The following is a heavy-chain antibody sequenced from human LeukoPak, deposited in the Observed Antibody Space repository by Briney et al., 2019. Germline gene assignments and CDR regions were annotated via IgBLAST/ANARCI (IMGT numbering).Heavy chain of an antibody. CDR2: ISAYNGNT. Sequence: ASVKVSCKASGYTFTSYGISWVRQAPGQGLEWMGWISAYNGNTNYAQKLQGRVTMTTDTSTSTAYMELGSLRSDDTAVYYCARGLWFGEFIPNGMDVWGKGTTVTVSS. V-gene: IGHV1-18*04. CDR3: ARGLWFGEFIPNGMDV. J-gene: IGHJ6*04. CDR1: GYTFTSYG. D-gene: IGHD3-10*01.